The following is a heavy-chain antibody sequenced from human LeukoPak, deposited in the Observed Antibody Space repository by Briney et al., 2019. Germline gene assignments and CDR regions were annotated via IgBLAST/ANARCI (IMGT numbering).Heavy chain of an antibody. V-gene: IGHV3-23*01. CDR3: AKAYDYGDYEDGAFDI. D-gene: IGHD4-17*01. Sequence: GGSLRLSCAASGFTFSSYAMSWVRQAPGKGLEWASAISGSGGSTYYADSVKGRFTISRDNSKNTLYLQMNSLRAEDTAVYYCAKAYDYGDYEDGAFDIWGQGTMVTVSS. CDR1: GFTFSSYA. CDR2: ISGSGGST. J-gene: IGHJ3*02.